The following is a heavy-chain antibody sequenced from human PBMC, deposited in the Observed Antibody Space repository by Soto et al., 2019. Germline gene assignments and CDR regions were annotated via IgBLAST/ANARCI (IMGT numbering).Heavy chain of an antibody. V-gene: IGHV4-59*01. D-gene: IGHD5-12*01. J-gene: IGHJ6*01. CDR2: TYYSGST. Sequence: SETLSLTCTVSGGSISSYYWSWIRQPPGKGLEWIGYTYYSGSTNYNPSLKSRVTISVDTSKNQFSLKLSSVTAADTAVYYCMRDLSCGYELFSVGDDGMDVWRQGTRVTDSS. CDR1: GGSISSYY. CDR3: MRDLSCGYELFSVGDDGMDV.